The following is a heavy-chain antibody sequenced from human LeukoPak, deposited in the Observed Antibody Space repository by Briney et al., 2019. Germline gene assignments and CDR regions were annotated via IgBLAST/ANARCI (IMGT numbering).Heavy chain of an antibody. CDR1: GFTVSSNY. CDR3: ARVVQGGSYDYYYYYYMDV. D-gene: IGHD1-26*01. Sequence: GRSLRLSCAASGFTVSSNYMSWVRQAPGKRLEWVSIIYSGGSTFYADSVKGRFTISRDNAKNSLYLQMNSLRAEDTALYHCARVVQGGSYDYYYYYYMDVWGKGTTVTISS. CDR2: IYSGGST. V-gene: IGHV3-53*01. J-gene: IGHJ6*03.